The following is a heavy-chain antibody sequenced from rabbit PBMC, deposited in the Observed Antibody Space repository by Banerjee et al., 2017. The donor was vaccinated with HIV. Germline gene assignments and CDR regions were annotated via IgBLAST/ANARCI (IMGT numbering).Heavy chain of an antibody. Sequence: QEQLVESGGGLVTLGGSLKLSCKASGIDFSNYGISWVRQAPGKGLEWIACINTSSGSTVYATWAKGRFTISRTSSTTVTLQMTSLTAADTATYFCARDLAAVTGWNFGLWGPGTLVTVS. CDR3: ARDLAAVTGWNFGL. D-gene: IGHD7-1*01. V-gene: IGHV1S45*01. J-gene: IGHJ6*01. CDR1: GIDFSNYG. CDR2: INTSSGST.